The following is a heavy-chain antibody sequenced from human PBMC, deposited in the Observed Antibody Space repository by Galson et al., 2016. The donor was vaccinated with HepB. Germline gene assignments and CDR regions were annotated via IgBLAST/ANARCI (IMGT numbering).Heavy chain of an antibody. V-gene: IGHV3-23*01. CDR2: IGGNDDNT. Sequence: SLRLSCAASGFTFSSSAMSWVRQAPGKGLEWVSAIGGNDDNTYYADSVKGRFTISRDNSKNTLYLRMNSLRVEDTAVYYCAKGGDYDNWGQGTLVTVSS. D-gene: IGHD4-17*01. J-gene: IGHJ4*02. CDR3: AKGGDYDN. CDR1: GFTFSSSA.